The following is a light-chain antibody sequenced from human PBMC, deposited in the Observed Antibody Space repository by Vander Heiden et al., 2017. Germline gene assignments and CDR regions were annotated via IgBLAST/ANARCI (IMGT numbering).Light chain of an antibody. J-gene: IGKJ4*01. CDR1: QDVGSW. V-gene: IGKV1D-16*01. CDR2: AAS. CDR3: QHYNSYPPT. Sequence: DLQMTQSPSSLSASVGDRVTITCRASQDVGSWLAWYQQKPEKAPKSLISAASTLQSGVPSRFSGSGSGTDFTLTISSLQPEDSATYYCQHYNSYPPTFGGGTKVEIK.